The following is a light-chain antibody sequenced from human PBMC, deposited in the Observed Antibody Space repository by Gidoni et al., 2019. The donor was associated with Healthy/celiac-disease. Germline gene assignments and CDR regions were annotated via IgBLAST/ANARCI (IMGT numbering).Light chain of an antibody. CDR2: DAS. CDR1: QSVSSY. J-gene: IGKJ3*01. CDR3: QQRSNWPPIFT. V-gene: IGKV3-11*01. Sequence: EIVLTQSPATLSLSPGERATLSCRASQSVSSYLAWYQQKPGQAPRLLIYDASNRATGIPARFRGSGTGTDFTLTISSLEPEDFEVYYCQQRSNWPPIFTFGPGTKVDIK.